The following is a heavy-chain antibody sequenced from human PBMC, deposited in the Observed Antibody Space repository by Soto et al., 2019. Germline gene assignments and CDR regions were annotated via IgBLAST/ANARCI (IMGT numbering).Heavy chain of an antibody. D-gene: IGHD1-7*01. CDR3: ARDLRGREADVYELELRPDYYYYGMDV. J-gene: IGHJ6*02. V-gene: IGHV3-30-3*01. CDR1: GFTFSSYA. Sequence: QVQLVESGGGVVQPGRSLRLSCAASGFTFSSYAMHWVRQAPGKGLEWVAVISYDGSNKYYADSVKGRFTISRDNSKNTLYLQMNSLRAEDTAVYYCARDLRGREADVYELELRPDYYYYGMDVWGQGTTVTVSS. CDR2: ISYDGSNK.